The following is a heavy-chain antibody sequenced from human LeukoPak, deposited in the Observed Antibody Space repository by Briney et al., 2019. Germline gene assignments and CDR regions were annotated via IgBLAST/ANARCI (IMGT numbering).Heavy chain of an antibody. Sequence: GASVKVSCKASGGTFSSHAISWVRQAPGQGLQWMGGIIPIFGTANYAQKFQGRVTITADESTSTAYMELSSLRSEDTAVYYCARGPRPSYYDSSGYYFDYWGQGTLVTVSS. D-gene: IGHD3-22*01. J-gene: IGHJ4*02. CDR1: GGTFSSHA. CDR3: ARGPRPSYYDSSGYYFDY. V-gene: IGHV1-69*13. CDR2: IIPIFGTA.